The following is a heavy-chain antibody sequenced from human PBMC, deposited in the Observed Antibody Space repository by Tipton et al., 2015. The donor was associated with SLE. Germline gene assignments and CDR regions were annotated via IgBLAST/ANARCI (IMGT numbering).Heavy chain of an antibody. CDR2: IYYTGGTNYKPGGT. CDR3: AREVYGRFPI. V-gene: IGHV4-59*01. Sequence: LRLSCTVSGGSIRSYFWSWIRQSPGKGLEWIGSIYYTGGTNYKPGGTNYNPSLESRVTLSLDTSKNQFSLKLTSVTAADSAVYYCAREVYGRFPIWGQGALVTVSS. CDR1: GGSIRSYF. J-gene: IGHJ4*02. D-gene: IGHD3-10*01.